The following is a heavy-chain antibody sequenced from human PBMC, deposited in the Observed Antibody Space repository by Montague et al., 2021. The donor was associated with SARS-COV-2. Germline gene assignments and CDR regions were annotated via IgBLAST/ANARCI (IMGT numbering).Heavy chain of an antibody. D-gene: IGHD4-17*01. J-gene: IGHJ4*02. CDR2: IYYSGST. CDR3: ARVGAYGDYPTPPTFDY. CDR1: GGSISSYH. V-gene: IGHV4-59*01. Sequence: SETLSLTCTVSGGSISSYHWSWIRQPPGKGLEWIGYIYYSGSTNYNPSLKSRVTISVDTSKNQFSLKLSSVTAADTAVYYCARVGAYGDYPTPPTFDYWGQGTLVTVSS.